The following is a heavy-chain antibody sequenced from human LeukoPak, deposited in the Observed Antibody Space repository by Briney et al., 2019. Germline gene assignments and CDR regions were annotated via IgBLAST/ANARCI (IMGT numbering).Heavy chain of an antibody. CDR3: ARVPTYYYDSSDAFDI. CDR2: INHSGST. Sequence: SETLSLTCAVYGGSFSGYYWSWIRQPPGKGLEWIGEINHSGSTNYNLSLKSRVTISVDTSKNQFSLKLSSVTAADTAVYYCARVPTYYYDSSDAFDIWGQGTMVTVSS. V-gene: IGHV4-34*01. CDR1: GGSFSGYY. D-gene: IGHD3-22*01. J-gene: IGHJ3*02.